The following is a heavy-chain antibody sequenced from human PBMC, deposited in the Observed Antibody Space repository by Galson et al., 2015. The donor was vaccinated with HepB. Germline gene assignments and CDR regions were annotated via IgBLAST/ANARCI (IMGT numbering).Heavy chain of an antibody. V-gene: IGHV3-30-3*01. CDR3: ARDSLGELSFEVDY. CDR1: GFTFSSYA. D-gene: IGHD3-16*02. J-gene: IGHJ4*02. Sequence: SLRLSCAASGFTFSSYAMHWVRQAPGKGLEWVAVISYDGSNKYYADSVKGRFTISRDNSKNTLYLQMNSLRAEDTAVYYCARDSLGELSFEVDYWGQGTLVTVSS. CDR2: ISYDGSNK.